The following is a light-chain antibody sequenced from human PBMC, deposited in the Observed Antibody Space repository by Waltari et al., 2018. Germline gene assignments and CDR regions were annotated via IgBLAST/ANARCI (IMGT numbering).Light chain of an antibody. V-gene: IGKV4-1*01. Sequence: DIVMIQSPDSLAVSLGERATINCKSSQSVLYSSNNLNYLAWYQQKPGQPPKLLIYWASTRESGVPDRFSGSGSGTDFTLTISSLHAEDVAVYYCQQFYSTPYTFGQGTKLEIK. J-gene: IGKJ2*01. CDR1: QSVLYSSNNLNY. CDR3: QQFYSTPYT. CDR2: WAS.